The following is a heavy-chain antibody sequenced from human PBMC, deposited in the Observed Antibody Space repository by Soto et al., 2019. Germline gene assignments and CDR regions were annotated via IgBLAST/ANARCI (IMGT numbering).Heavy chain of an antibody. V-gene: IGHV1-46*03. J-gene: IGHJ3*02. Sequence: ASVKVSCKASGYTFSSYYMHWVRQAPGQGLEWMGIINPSGGSTSYAQKFQGRVTMTRDTSTSTVYMELSSLGSEDTAVYYCARVYYYDSSGPRDAFDIWGQGTMVTVSS. D-gene: IGHD3-22*01. CDR2: INPSGGST. CDR1: GYTFSSYY. CDR3: ARVYYYDSSGPRDAFDI.